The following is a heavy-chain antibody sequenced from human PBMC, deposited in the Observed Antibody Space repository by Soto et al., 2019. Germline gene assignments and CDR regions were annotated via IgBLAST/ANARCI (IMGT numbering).Heavy chain of an antibody. CDR2: ISSSSSYT. Sequence: QVQLVESGGDLVKPGGSLRLSCAASGFTFSDYYMSWIRQAPGKGLEWLSFISSSSSYTYYADSVKGRFTISRDNAESSLYPQMNSLRAEDTAVYYCAKSTRTTISKWGQGTLVTVSS. J-gene: IGHJ4*02. CDR1: GFTFSDYY. D-gene: IGHD4-17*01. CDR3: AKSTRTTISK. V-gene: IGHV3-11*05.